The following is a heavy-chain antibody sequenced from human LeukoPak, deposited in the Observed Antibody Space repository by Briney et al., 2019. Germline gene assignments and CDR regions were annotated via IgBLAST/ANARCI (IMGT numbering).Heavy chain of an antibody. J-gene: IGHJ4*02. CDR2: ISGSGGST. CDR1: GFTFSSYA. V-gene: IGHV3-23*01. Sequence: GGSLRLSCVASGFTFSSYAMSWVRQAPGRGLEWVSDISGSGGSTYYADSVKDRFTVSRDNSKNMLYLQMNSLRVEDMAVYYCAKGRCGGGSCSYYFDYWGQGTLVTVSS. CDR3: AKGRCGGGSCSYYFDY. D-gene: IGHD2-15*01.